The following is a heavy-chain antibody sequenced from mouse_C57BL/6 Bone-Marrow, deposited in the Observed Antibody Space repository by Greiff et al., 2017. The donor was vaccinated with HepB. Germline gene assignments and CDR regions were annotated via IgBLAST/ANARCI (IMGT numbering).Heavy chain of an antibody. J-gene: IGHJ2*01. V-gene: IGHV1-50*01. CDR2: IDPSDNYT. Sequence: QVQLQQPGAELVKPGASVKLSCKASGYTFTSYWMQWVKQRPGQGLEWIGEIDPSDNYTNYNQKFKGKATLTVDTSSSTAYMQRSSLTSEDSAVYYCAREGVPYYFDYWGQGTTLTVSA. CDR3: AREGVPYYFDY. CDR1: GYTFTSYW.